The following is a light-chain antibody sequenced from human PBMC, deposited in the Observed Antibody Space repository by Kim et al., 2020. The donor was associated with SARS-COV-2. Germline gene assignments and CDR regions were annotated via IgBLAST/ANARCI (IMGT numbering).Light chain of an antibody. V-gene: IGKV1-33*01. CDR1: HDSKTY. J-gene: IGKJ1*01. Sequence: DIQLTQSPSSLSASIGDRVTITCQASHDSKTYLNWHRQRPGKAPELLIYDASNLETGVPSRFSGSGSGTDFTLTINSLQPEDYATYYCQQNDTLWTFGHGTKVDIK. CDR3: QQNDTLWT. CDR2: DAS.